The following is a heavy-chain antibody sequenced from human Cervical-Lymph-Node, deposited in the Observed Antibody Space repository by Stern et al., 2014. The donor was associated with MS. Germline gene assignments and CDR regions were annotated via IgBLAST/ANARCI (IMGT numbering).Heavy chain of an antibody. J-gene: IGHJ5*02. CDR1: GGSISSGSYY. CDR2: IYTNGST. V-gene: IGHV4-61*02. D-gene: IGHD3-16*01. Sequence: QLQLQESGPGLVKPSQTLSLTCTVSGGSISSGSYYWSWIRQPAGKGLEWIGHIYTNGSTNDNPSLKSRVTISVDTSKNQFSLNLSSVTAADTAVYYCARGRGGLIVPWGQGTLVTVSS. CDR3: ARGRGGLIVP.